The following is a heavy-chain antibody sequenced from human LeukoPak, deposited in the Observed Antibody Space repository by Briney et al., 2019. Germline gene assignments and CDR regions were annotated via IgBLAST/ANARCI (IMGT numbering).Heavy chain of an antibody. CDR3: ARSDYIWGSYRVYDP. CDR2: ISHGGHI. CDR1: LGSISSRNC. Sequence: SETLSLTCAVSLGSISSRNCWTWIRQPPRKGLEWIGEISHGGHIHYTPALKSRVTVSLDNCKNHFSLRLTSGTAADSAVYYCARSDYIWGSYRVYDPWGQGTLVTVSS. J-gene: IGHJ5*02. D-gene: IGHD3-16*02. V-gene: IGHV4-4*02.